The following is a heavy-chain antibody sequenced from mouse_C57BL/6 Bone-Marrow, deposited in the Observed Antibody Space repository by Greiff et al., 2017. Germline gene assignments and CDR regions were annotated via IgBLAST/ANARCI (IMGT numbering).Heavy chain of an antibody. J-gene: IGHJ4*01. D-gene: IGHD2-5*01. V-gene: IGHV14-1*01. Sequence: EVQLQQSGAELVRPGASVKLSCTASGFNIKDYYMHWVKQRPEQGLEWIGRIDPEGGYTEYAPNFQGKATMTADTSSNTAYLPLSGLTSEDTAVYYCTTCSNYFYAMDYWGQGTSVTVSS. CDR2: IDPEGGYT. CDR1: GFNIKDYY. CDR3: TTCSNYFYAMDY.